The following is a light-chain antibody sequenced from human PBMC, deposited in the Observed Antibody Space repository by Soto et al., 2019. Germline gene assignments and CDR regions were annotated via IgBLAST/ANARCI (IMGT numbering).Light chain of an antibody. J-gene: IGKJ1*01. Sequence: DIQMTQSPSTLSGSVGDRVTITCRASQTISSWFAWYQQKPGKAPKLLIYKASTLKSGFPSRFSGTGSGTEFPLTISRLQPDAFATYYCQQYNSYRTFGQGTKVDI. CDR3: QQYNSYRT. CDR1: QTISSW. V-gene: IGKV1-5*03. CDR2: KAS.